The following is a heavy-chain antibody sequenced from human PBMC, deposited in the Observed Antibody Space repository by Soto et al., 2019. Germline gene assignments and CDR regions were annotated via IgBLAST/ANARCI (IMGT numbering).Heavy chain of an antibody. J-gene: IGHJ3*02. CDR2: ISRSSRHI. D-gene: IGHD3-22*01. V-gene: IGHV3-21*01. CDR1: GFPFSGYA. CDR3: ARGRGDYYYDSSGYYVDGFDI. Sequence: GGSLRRSCAASGFPFSGYAMSWVRQAPGKGLEWVSSISRSSRHIYYADSVKGRFTISRDDAKNSLFLQMNSLRAQDTAVYYCARGRGDYYYDSSGYYVDGFDIWGQGTMVTVSS.